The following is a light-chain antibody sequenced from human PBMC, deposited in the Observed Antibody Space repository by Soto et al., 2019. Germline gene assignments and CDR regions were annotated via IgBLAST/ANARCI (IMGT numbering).Light chain of an antibody. Sequence: DIQMSQSPSSLSASVRNRVPITCRASQNMRRDLNWYQQTPGKAPKLLIYAAYSLQSGVPSRFSGSGSGTDFTLTISSLRPEDLATYYCQQSSSTPYTFCQGTKLEIK. CDR1: QNMRRD. CDR3: QQSSSTPYT. V-gene: IGKV1-39*01. J-gene: IGKJ2*01. CDR2: AAY.